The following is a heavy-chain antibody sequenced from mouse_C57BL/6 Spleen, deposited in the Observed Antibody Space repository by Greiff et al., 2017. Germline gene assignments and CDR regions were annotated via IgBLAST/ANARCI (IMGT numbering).Heavy chain of an antibody. CDR1: GYAFSSYW. CDR3: AREDYSYAMDY. J-gene: IGHJ4*01. V-gene: IGHV1-80*01. CDR2: IYPGDGDT. Sequence: VQLQQSGAELVKPGASVKISCKASGYAFSSYWMNWVKQRPGKGLEWIGQIYPGDGDTNYNGKFKGKATLTAAKSSSTAYMQLSSLTSEDSAVYFCAREDYSYAMDYWGQGTSVTVSS.